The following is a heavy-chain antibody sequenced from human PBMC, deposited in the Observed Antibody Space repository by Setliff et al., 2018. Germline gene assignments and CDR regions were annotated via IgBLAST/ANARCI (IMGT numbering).Heavy chain of an antibody. Sequence: PSETLSLTCAVSGYFISSGYYWGLIRQPPGKGLEWIGSIYFSGTTYYNPSLKSRVTMSINTSKNHFSLNLSSVTAADTAVYFCAKTELGLTGTKNWFDPWGQGTLVTVSS. CDR2: IYFSGTT. D-gene: IGHD1-7*01. J-gene: IGHJ5*02. CDR1: GYFISSGYY. CDR3: AKTELGLTGTKNWFDP. V-gene: IGHV4-38-2*01.